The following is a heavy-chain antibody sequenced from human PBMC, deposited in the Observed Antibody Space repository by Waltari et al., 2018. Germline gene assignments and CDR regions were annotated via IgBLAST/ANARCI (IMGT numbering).Heavy chain of an antibody. CDR3: ARDLGRAVTAPIDY. Sequence: QVQLVQSGAAVKKPGDPVKVSCKASGYTLTSYGISWVRRAPGQGPEWMGWISGYTGNTNYAQSLQGRVTMTIDTSTSTAYMELRSLRFDDTAVYYCARDLGRAVTAPIDYWGQGTLVTVSS. D-gene: IGHD3-10*01. CDR2: ISGYTGNT. J-gene: IGHJ4*02. V-gene: IGHV1-18*04. CDR1: GYTLTSYG.